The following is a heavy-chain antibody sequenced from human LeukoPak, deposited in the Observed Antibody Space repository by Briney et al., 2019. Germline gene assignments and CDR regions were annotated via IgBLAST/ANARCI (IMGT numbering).Heavy chain of an antibody. CDR3: ARDGYNWNIDVFDI. J-gene: IGHJ3*02. V-gene: IGHV4-4*02. Sequence: SETLSLTCAVSGGSINSGNWWSWVRQPPGKGLEWIGEIYHSGSTNYNPSLKSRVTISVDRSKNQFSLKLSSVTAADTAVYYCARDGYNWNIDVFDIWGQGTMVTVSS. D-gene: IGHD1/OR15-1a*01. CDR2: IYHSGST. CDR1: GGSINSGNW.